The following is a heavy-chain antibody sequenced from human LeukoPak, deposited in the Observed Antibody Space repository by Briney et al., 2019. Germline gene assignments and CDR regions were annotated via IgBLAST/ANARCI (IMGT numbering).Heavy chain of an antibody. Sequence: GASVKVSCKASGYTXTGYYMHGVRQAPGQGLEWMGWINAKSGDTKYAQKFQARVTMTRDTSITTTYMEVSRLSSDDTAVYYCARQNTGQLDSWGQGTLVTVSS. CDR2: INAKSGDT. D-gene: IGHD2-8*02. CDR1: GYTXTGYY. V-gene: IGHV1-2*02. CDR3: ARQNTGQLDS. J-gene: IGHJ5*01.